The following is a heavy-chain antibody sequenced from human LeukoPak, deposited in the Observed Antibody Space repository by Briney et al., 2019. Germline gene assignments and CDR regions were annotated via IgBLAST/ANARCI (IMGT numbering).Heavy chain of an antibody. J-gene: IGHJ5*02. D-gene: IGHD3-3*01. CDR2: IIPIFGTA. CDR1: GGTFSSYA. Sequence: ASVKASCKASGGTFSSYAISWVRQAPGQGLEWMGGIIPIFGTANYAQKFQGRVTITADESTSTAYMELSSLRSEDTAVYYYASSYDFSAWFDPWGQGTLVTVSS. CDR3: ASSYDFSAWFDP. V-gene: IGHV1-69*13.